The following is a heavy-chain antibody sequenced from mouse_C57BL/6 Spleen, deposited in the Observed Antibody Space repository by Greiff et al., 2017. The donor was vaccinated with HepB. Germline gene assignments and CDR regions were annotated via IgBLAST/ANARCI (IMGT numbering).Heavy chain of an antibody. J-gene: IGHJ2*01. CDR3: ARQLRLRFDY. CDR1: GYAFSSSW. D-gene: IGHD3-2*02. Sequence: QVQLQQSGPELVKPGASVKISCKASGYAFSSSWMNWVKQRPGKGLEWIGRIYPGDGDTNYNGKFKGKATLTADKSSSTAYMQLSSLTSEDSAVYFCARQLRLRFDYWGQGTTLTVSS. CDR2: IYPGDGDT. V-gene: IGHV1-82*01.